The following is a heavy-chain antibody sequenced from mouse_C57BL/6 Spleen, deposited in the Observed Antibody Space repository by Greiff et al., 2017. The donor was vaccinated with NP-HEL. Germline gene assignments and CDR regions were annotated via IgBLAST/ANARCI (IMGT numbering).Heavy chain of an antibody. D-gene: IGHD4-1*01. J-gene: IGHJ2*01. CDR1: GYTFTDYY. CDR3: AGGETWTGHYFDY. V-gene: IGHV1-76*01. CDR2: IYPGSGNT. Sequence: VQRVESGAELVRPGASVKLSCKASGYTFTDYYINWVKQRPGQGLEWIARIYPGSGNTYYNEKFKGKATLTAEKSSSPAYMQLSSLTSEDSAVYFCAGGETWTGHYFDYWGQGTTLTVSS.